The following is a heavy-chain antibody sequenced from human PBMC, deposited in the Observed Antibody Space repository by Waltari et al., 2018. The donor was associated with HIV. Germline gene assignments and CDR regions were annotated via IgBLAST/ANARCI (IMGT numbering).Heavy chain of an antibody. CDR3: ARDGDPN. D-gene: IGHD3-3*01. CDR2: ISSSSKA. Sequence: HLVESGVGLVKTGGSLRLSCAASGFIFSNFTMTWFRQAPGKGLEWVSTISSSSKAYYTDSVKGRFTVSRDNAKKSLYLQMNSLRAEDTALYYCARDGDPNWGQGTLVSVSS. J-gene: IGHJ4*02. CDR1: GFIFSNFT. V-gene: IGHV3-21*01.